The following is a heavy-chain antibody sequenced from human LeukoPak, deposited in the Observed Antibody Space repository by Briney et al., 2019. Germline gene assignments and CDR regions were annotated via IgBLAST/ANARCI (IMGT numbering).Heavy chain of an antibody. CDR3: ARSGYIYGLDY. V-gene: IGHV1-2*02. CDR2: IRYNSGGT. D-gene: IGHD5-18*01. CDR1: GYTFSGYY. Sequence: ASVKVSCDASGYTFSGYYIHWVRQAPGQGLEWMGCIRYNSGGTNYAQKFQGRVTMTRDTSISTVYMELSRLTSDDTAVYYCARSGYIYGLDYWGQGTLVTVSS. J-gene: IGHJ4*02.